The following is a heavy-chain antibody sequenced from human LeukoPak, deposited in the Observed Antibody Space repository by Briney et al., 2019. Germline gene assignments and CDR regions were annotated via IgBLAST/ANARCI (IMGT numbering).Heavy chain of an antibody. J-gene: IGHJ3*02. V-gene: IGHV4-59*01. D-gene: IGHD3-16*01. CDR3: ARDFAPRRGDDAFDI. CDR1: GGFISSYY. Sequence: SETLSLTCTVSGGFISSYYWSWIRQPPGKGLEWIGYIYYSGSTNYNPSLKSRVTISVDTSKNQFSLKLSSVTAADTAVYYCARDFAPRRGDDAFDIWGQGTMVTVSS. CDR2: IYYSGST.